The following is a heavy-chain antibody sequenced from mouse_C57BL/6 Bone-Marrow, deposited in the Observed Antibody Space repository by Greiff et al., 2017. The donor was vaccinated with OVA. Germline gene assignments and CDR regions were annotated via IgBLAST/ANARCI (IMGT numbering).Heavy chain of an antibody. CDR1: GYTFTSYG. CDR3: ASWDYGNYLDY. J-gene: IGHJ4*01. D-gene: IGHD2-1*01. CDR2: IYPRSGNT. Sequence: VMLQQSGAELARPGASVKLSCKASGYTFTSYGISWVKQRTGQGLEWIGEIYPRSGNTYYNEKFKGKATLTADKSSSTAYMELRSLTSEDSAVYFCASWDYGNYLDYWGQGTSVTVSS. V-gene: IGHV1-81*01.